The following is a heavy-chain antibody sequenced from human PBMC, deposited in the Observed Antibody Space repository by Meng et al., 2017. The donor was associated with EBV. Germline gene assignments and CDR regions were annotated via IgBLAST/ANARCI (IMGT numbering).Heavy chain of an antibody. J-gene: IGHJ3*02. CDR3: ATDSRGGSAGGFDI. Sequence: QDHLLQSGAEFKKPGAAVKVSCKISGFTRSEVHILWVRQAPGKGLEWVGGIDPEDGERVYAQKFKGRVTMTEDTTTDTAYMELRSLRSDDTAVYFCATDSRGGSAGGFDIWGQGTVVTVSS. D-gene: IGHD6-19*01. V-gene: IGHV1-24*01. CDR1: GFTRSEVH. CDR2: IDPEDGER.